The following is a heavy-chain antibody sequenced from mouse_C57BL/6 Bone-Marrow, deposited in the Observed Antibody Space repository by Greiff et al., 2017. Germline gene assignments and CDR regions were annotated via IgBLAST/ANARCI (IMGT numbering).Heavy chain of an antibody. CDR3: AGSYDYDDYTMDY. J-gene: IGHJ4*01. V-gene: IGHV1-64*01. CDR2: MHPNGGSP. Sequence: VQLQQPGAELVKPGASVKLSCKASGYTFTNYWMHWVKQRPGQGLEWIGMMHPNGGSPDYNEKFKSEATLSVDTSSRTAYMELSSLTSEDSAVYYCAGSYDYDDYTMDYWGQGTSVTVSS. D-gene: IGHD2-4*01. CDR1: GYTFTNYW.